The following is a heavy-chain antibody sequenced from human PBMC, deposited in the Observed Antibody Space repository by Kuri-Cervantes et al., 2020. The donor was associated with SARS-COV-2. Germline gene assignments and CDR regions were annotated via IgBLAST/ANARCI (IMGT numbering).Heavy chain of an antibody. CDR3: ARRFTSDFWSGYPSAYYYYMDV. Sequence: SVKVSCKASGGTFSSYAISWVRQDPGQGLEWMGRSIPILGIANYAQKFQGRVTITADKSTSTAYMELSSLRSEDTAVYYCARRFTSDFWSGYPSAYYYYMDVWGKGTTVTVSS. J-gene: IGHJ6*03. CDR2: SIPILGIA. V-gene: IGHV1-69*04. CDR1: GGTFSSYA. D-gene: IGHD3-3*01.